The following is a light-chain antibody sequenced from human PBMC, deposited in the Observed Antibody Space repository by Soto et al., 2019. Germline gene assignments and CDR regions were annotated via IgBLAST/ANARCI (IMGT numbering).Light chain of an antibody. Sequence: EIVLTQSPATLSLSPGERATLSCRASQSVSSYLAWYQQKPGQAPRLLIYDASNRATGIPARFSGSGSGTDFTLTISSLEPEDFAVYYCQKSSNWTPLTFGGGTKVEIK. CDR1: QSVSSY. CDR3: QKSSNWTPLT. CDR2: DAS. J-gene: IGKJ4*01. V-gene: IGKV3-11*01.